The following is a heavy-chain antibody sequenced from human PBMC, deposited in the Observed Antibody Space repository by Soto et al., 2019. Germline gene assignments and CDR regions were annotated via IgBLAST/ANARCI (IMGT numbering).Heavy chain of an antibody. V-gene: IGHV4-39*01. CDR1: GGSISSSSYY. Sequence: SETLSLTCTVSGGSISSSSYYWVWIRQPPGKGLEWIGSIFYSGSTYYNPSLKSRVTISVDTSKNQFSLKLSSVTAADTAVYYCARHLTYCSAGSCYSDFPYYGMDVWGQGTTVT. CDR2: IFYSGST. D-gene: IGHD2-15*01. J-gene: IGHJ6*02. CDR3: ARHLTYCSAGSCYSDFPYYGMDV.